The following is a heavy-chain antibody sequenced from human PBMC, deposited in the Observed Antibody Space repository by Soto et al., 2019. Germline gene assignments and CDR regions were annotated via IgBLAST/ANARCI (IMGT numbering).Heavy chain of an antibody. D-gene: IGHD6-6*01. CDR1: GYSFTSYW. J-gene: IGHJ5*02. V-gene: IGHV5-51*01. Sequence: GESLKISCKGSGYSFTSYWIGWVRQMPGKGLEWMGIIYPGDSDTRYSPSFQGQVTISADKSISTAYLQWSSLKASDTAMYYCARHIAARPGVFVNWFDPWGQGTLVTVSS. CDR3: ARHIAARPGVFVNWFDP. CDR2: IYPGDSDT.